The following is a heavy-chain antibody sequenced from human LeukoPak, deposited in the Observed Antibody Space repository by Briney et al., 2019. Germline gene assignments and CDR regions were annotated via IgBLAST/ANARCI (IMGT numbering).Heavy chain of an antibody. D-gene: IGHD5-18*01. CDR2: IYSGGGT. V-gene: IGHV3-53*01. CDR1: GFTFSSYA. Sequence: GGSLRLSCTTSGFTFSSYAMSWVRQAPGKGLQWVSVIYSGGGTYYADSVKGRFTISRDKSKNTLYLQMNSLRAEDTALFYCAARWGYNGFDIWGQGTMVAVSS. CDR3: AARWGYNGFDI. J-gene: IGHJ3*02.